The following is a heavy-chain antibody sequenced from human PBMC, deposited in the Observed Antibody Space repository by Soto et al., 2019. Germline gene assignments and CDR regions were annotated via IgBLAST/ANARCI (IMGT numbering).Heavy chain of an antibody. CDR3: ARAGRYTSSY. Sequence: PSETRSLTCSVSGASVSSGGYYWTWIRQPPGKGLEWIGYIYYTGSTTYNPSLKSRVTISADTSKNQFSLKLTSVTAADTAIYYCARAGRYTSSYWGQGTLVTVSS. J-gene: IGHJ4*02. D-gene: IGHD6-6*01. V-gene: IGHV4-61*08. CDR1: GASVSSGGYY. CDR2: IYYTGST.